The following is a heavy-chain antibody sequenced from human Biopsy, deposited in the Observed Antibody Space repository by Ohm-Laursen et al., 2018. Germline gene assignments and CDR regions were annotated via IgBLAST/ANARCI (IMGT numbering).Heavy chain of an antibody. Sequence: GASVNVSCKAPGGTFSNYGANWVRQAPGQGLEWLGGNIPTLGTGNYAQKFQDRVTVAADTSTSTATMELRSLRSDDTAVYYFATKLTGYFHHWGQGTLVIVSS. CDR2: NIPTLGTG. V-gene: IGHV1-69*06. CDR1: GGTFSNYG. J-gene: IGHJ1*01. D-gene: IGHD3-9*01. CDR3: ATKLTGYFHH.